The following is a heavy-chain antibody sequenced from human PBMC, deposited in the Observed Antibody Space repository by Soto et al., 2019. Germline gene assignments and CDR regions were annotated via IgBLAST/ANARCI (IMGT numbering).Heavy chain of an antibody. CDR3: ARDFYASDGYSWFDS. D-gene: IGHD3-22*01. CDR2: IHNSGTS. Sequence: SETLSLTCTVSGDTSTSYYWGWIRQAPGKGLEWIGHIHNSGTSTHNPSLNGRVTISIDMSKKQFSLKLTSLTSADTAVYYCARDFYASDGYSWFDSWSQGALVTVSS. J-gene: IGHJ5*01. V-gene: IGHV4-59*01. CDR1: GDTSTSYY.